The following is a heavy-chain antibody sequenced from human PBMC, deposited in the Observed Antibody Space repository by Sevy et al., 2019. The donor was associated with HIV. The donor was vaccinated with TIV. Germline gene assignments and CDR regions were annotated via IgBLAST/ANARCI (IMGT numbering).Heavy chain of an antibody. CDR1: GFTFINYA. Sequence: GGSLRLSCAASGFTFINYAMSWVRQAPGKGLEWVANIRQDGNELYYADSVKGRFTISRDNAKESLFLQMTNLRVEDTAIYYCARRYFDLWGQGTLVTVSS. CDR3: ARRYFDL. V-gene: IGHV3-7*01. CDR2: IRQDGNEL. J-gene: IGHJ4*02.